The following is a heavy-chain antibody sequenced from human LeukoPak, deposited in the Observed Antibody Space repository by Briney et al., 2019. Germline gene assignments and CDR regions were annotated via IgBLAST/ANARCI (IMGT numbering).Heavy chain of an antibody. D-gene: IGHD6-19*01. J-gene: IGHJ4*02. Sequence: SETLSLTCAVYGGSFSGYYWSWIRQPPGKGLEWIGEINHSGSTNYNPSLKSRVTISVDTSKNQFSLKLSSVTAADTAVYYCARGSGWYYYWGQGTLVVVSS. CDR2: INHSGST. CDR1: GGSFSGYY. V-gene: IGHV4-34*01. CDR3: ARGSGWYYY.